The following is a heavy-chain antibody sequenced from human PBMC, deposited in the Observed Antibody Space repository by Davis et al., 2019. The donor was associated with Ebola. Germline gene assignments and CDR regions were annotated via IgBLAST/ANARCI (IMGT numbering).Heavy chain of an antibody. CDR2: TYYNSKWYS. CDR1: GDGLSINSGG. V-gene: IGHV6-1*01. D-gene: IGHD5-12*01. J-gene: IGHJ4*02. CDR3: ARGWLRNGGFEY. Sequence: HSQTPSLTCAISGDGLSINSGGWNWIRQSPSRGLEWLGRTYYNSKWYSDYAASVKSRITINPDTSKNQFFLQLNSVTPEDTAIYYCARGWLRNGGFEYWGQGTQVTVSS.